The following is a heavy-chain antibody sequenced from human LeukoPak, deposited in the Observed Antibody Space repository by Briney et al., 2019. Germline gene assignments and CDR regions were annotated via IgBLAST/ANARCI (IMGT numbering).Heavy chain of an antibody. CDR3: AKGTGGSLRLHYFDH. CDR1: GFTFSTYA. CDR2: ISDNSVST. V-gene: IGHV3-23*01. D-gene: IGHD3-9*01. J-gene: IGHJ1*01. Sequence: GGSLRLSCAASGFTFSTYAISWVRQAPGKGLEWVSAISDNSVSTYYAESVKGRFTISRDNSNSTLYLQMNSLTGEDTAVYYCAKGTGGSLRLHYFDHWGQGTLVTVSS.